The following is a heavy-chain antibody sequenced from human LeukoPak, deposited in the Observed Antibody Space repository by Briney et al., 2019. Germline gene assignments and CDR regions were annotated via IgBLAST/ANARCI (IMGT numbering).Heavy chain of an antibody. V-gene: IGHV3-48*04. CDR2: MTSDTRTI. CDR3: ARSVEGHFDY. Sequence: GGSLRLSCEASGFTFSIYSMNWIRQAPGKGLEWISYMTSDTRTIHYADSVKGRFSISRDNAKKSLNLQLNSLRAEDTAVYYCARSVEGHFDYWGQGTVVTVSS. CDR1: GFTFSIYS. D-gene: IGHD1-1*01. J-gene: IGHJ4*02.